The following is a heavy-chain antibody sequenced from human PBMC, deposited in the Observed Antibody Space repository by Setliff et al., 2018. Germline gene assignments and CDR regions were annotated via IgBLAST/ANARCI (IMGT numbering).Heavy chain of an antibody. CDR1: GYTFTGYS. CDR2: ITPNSGGT. V-gene: IGHV1-2*02. D-gene: IGHD3-22*01. CDR3: ARVGVPSGYWYYLDY. J-gene: IGHJ4*02. Sequence: GASVKVSCKASGYTFTGYSIHWVRQAPGQGFEWMGWITPNSGGTNYAQKFKGRVTMTRDTSITTVHMELRRLTSDDTAIYYCARVGVPSGYWYYLDYWGQGTQVTVSS.